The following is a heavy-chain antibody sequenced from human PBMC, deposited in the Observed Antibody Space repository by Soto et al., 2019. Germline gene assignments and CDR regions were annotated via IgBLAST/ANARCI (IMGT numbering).Heavy chain of an antibody. CDR1: GFTFSSYS. CDR3: ARDLRTETYYYAPPSPLDY. Sequence: EVQLVESGGGLVKPGGSLRLSCAASGFTFSSYSMNWVRQAPGKGLEWVSSISSSSSYIYYADSVKGRFTISRDNAKNSLYLQMNSLRAEDTAVYYCARDLRTETYYYAPPSPLDYWGQGTLVTVSS. J-gene: IGHJ4*02. V-gene: IGHV3-21*01. CDR2: ISSSSSYI. D-gene: IGHD3-10*01.